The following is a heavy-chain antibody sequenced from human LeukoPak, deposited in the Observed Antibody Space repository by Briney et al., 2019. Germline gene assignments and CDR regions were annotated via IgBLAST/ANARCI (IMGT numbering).Heavy chain of an antibody. CDR1: GGSISSGDYY. J-gene: IGHJ4*02. V-gene: IGHV4-30-4*08. CDR3: ARAKKAVAGFFDY. Sequence: SQTLSLTCTVSGGSISSGDYYWSWIRQPPGKGLEWIGEINHSGSTNYNPSPKSRVTISVDTSKKQLSLKLSSVTAADTAVYYCARAKKAVAGFFDYWGQGTLVTVSS. CDR2: INHSGST. D-gene: IGHD6-19*01.